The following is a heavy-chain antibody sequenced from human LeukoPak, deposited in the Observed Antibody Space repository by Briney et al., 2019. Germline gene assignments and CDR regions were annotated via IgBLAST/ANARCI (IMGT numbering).Heavy chain of an antibody. CDR2: INPSGGST. J-gene: IGHJ4*02. Sequence: GASVKVSCKAPGYTFTSYYMHWVRQAPGQGLEWMGVINPSGGSTNYAQKFQGRVTMTRDTSTSTVYMELRSLRSEDTAVYSCARGVHNYGNFDFWGQGTLVTVSS. D-gene: IGHD5-18*01. CDR1: GYTFTSYY. CDR3: ARGVHNYGNFDF. V-gene: IGHV1-46*01.